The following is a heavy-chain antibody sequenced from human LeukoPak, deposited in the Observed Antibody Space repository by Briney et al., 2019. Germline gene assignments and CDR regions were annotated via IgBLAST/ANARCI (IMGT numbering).Heavy chain of an antibody. J-gene: IGHJ4*02. D-gene: IGHD6-19*01. V-gene: IGHV1-18*01. Sequence: ASVKVSCKASGYTFTSYGISWVRQAPGQGLEWMGWISAYNGNTNYAQKLQGRVTMTTDTSTSTAYMELRSLRSDDTAVYYCARAEAGYSSGSFEYWGQGTLVTVSS. CDR1: GYTFTSYG. CDR2: ISAYNGNT. CDR3: ARAEAGYSSGSFEY.